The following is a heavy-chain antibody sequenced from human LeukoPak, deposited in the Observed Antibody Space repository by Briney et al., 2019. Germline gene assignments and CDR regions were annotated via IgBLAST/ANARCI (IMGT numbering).Heavy chain of an antibody. J-gene: IGHJ6*03. CDR2: ISAYNGNT. D-gene: IGHD5-12*01. V-gene: IGHV1-18*01. CDR1: GYTFTSYG. Sequence: GASVKVSCKASGYTFTSYGISWVRQAPGQGLEWMGWISAYNGNTNYAQKLQGRVTMTTDTSTSTAYMELRSLRSDDTAVYYCAREPYHSGYDYVAGPAGGAGYYYYMDVWGKGTTVTVSS. CDR3: AREPYHSGYDYVAGPAGGAGYYYYMDV.